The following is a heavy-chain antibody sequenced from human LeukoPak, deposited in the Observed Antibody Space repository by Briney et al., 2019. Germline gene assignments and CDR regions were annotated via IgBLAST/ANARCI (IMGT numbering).Heavy chain of an antibody. V-gene: IGHV3-30*04. D-gene: IGHD3-16*02. J-gene: IGHJ4*02. CDR2: ISYDGSNK. Sequence: PGRSLRLSCAASGFTFSSYAMHWVRQAPGKGLEWVAVISYDGSNKYYADSVKGRFTISRDNSKNKLYLQMNSLRAEDTAGYYCARGPSAGGYDYVWGSYRYTGQDYWGQGTLVTVSS. CDR1: GFTFSSYA. CDR3: ARGPSAGGYDYVWGSYRYTGQDY.